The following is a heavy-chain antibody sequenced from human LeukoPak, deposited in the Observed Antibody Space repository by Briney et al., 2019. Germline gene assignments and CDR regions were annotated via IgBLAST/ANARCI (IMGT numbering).Heavy chain of an antibody. CDR1: GFTFSSYG. D-gene: IGHD3-3*01. J-gene: IGHJ4*02. CDR3: AKDPFGVVIWYYFDY. Sequence: GGSLRLSCAASGFTFSSYGMHWVRQAPGKGLEWVAFIRYDGSNKYYADSVKGRFTISRDNSKNTLYLQINSLRAEDTAVYYCAKDPFGVVIWYYFDYWGQGTLVTVSS. V-gene: IGHV3-30*02. CDR2: IRYDGSNK.